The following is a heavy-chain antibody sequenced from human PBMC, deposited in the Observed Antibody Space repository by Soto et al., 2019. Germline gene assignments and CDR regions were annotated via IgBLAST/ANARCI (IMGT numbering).Heavy chain of an antibody. CDR1: GYTFTSYG. J-gene: IGHJ6*02. D-gene: IGHD6-13*01. V-gene: IGHV1-18*04. CDR2: ISAYNGNT. CDR3: ARRNKAAAAGIYYYYGMDV. Sequence: QVQLVQSGAEVKKPGASVKVSCKASGYTFTSYGISWVRQAPGQGLEWMGWISAYNGNTNYAQKLQGRVTMTTDTTTSTAYMELRSLRSDDTAVYYCARRNKAAAAGIYYYYGMDVWGQGTTDTVSS.